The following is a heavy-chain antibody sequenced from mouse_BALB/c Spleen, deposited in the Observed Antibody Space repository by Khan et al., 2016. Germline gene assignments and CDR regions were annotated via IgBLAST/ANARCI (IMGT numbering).Heavy chain of an antibody. V-gene: IGHV3-2*02. CDR2: ISYSGST. J-gene: IGHJ4*01. Sequence: EVKLEESGPGLVKPSQSLSLTCTVTGYSITSDYAWNWIRQFPGNRLEWMGYISYSGSTSYNPSLKSQISITRDTSKNQFFLQLNTVTTEDTATYYCARTDYGDKYAMYYWVQGTSVT. CDR3: ARTDYGDKYAMYY. CDR1: GYSITSDYA. D-gene: IGHD1-1*01.